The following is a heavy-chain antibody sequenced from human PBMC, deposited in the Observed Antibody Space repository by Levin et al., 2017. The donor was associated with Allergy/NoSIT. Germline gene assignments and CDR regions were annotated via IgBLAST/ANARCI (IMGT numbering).Heavy chain of an antibody. CDR2: IYPGDSDT. J-gene: IGHJ2*01. CDR3: ASQFGGSGSYPAGRYWYFDL. D-gene: IGHD3-10*01. Sequence: KVSCKGSGYSFTSYWIGWVRQMPGKGLEWMGIIYPGDSDTRYSPSFQGQVTISADKSISTAYLQWSSLKASDTAMYYCASQFGGSGSYPAGRYWYFDLWGRGTLVTVSS. V-gene: IGHV5-51*01. CDR1: GYSFTSYW.